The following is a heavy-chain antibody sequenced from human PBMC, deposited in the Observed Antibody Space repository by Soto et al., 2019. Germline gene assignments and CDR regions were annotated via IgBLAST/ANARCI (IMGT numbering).Heavy chain of an antibody. D-gene: IGHD1-26*01. CDR3: AKVWVGSRIFDY. V-gene: IGHV3-23*01. CDR1: GFTFSSYA. Sequence: GSLRLSCAASGFTFSSYAMSWVRQAPGKGLEWVSAISGSGGSTYYADSVKGRFTISRDNSKNTLYLQMNSLRAEDTAVYYCAKVWVGSRIFDYWGQGTLVTVSS. J-gene: IGHJ4*02. CDR2: ISGSGGST.